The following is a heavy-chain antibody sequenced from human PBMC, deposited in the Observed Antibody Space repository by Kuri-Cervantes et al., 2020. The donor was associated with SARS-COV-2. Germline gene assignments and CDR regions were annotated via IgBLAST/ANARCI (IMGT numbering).Heavy chain of an antibody. D-gene: IGHD3-3*01. CDR3: ARAGEWLFGDAFDI. Sequence: ESLKISCIVSGGSISSYYWSWIRQPPGKGLEWIGYIYYSGSTNYNPSLKSRVTISVDTSKNQFSLKLSSVTAADTAVYYCARAGEWLFGDAFDIWGQETMVTVSS. CDR1: GGSISSYY. CDR2: IYYSGST. J-gene: IGHJ3*02. V-gene: IGHV4-59*01.